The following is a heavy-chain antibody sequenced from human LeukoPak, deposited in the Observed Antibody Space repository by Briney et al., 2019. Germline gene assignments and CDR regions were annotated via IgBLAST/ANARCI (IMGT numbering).Heavy chain of an antibody. Sequence: PSETLALTCTVSSGSISINSYYWGWIRQPPGKGLEWIASIYYRRNTYYNPSPKRRVTHSLDTYKKDFSLKVRSVSAADTAVYYCARVQRSGWLYYYYGMDVWGQGTTVTVSS. J-gene: IGHJ6*02. D-gene: IGHD6-19*01. CDR1: SGSISINSYY. CDR3: ARVQRSGWLYYYYGMDV. V-gene: IGHV4-39*02. CDR2: IYYRRNT.